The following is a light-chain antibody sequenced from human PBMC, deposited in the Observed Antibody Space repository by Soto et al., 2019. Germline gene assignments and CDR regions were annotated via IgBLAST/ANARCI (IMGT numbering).Light chain of an antibody. CDR1: TSTIGRNT. CDR3: SSWDDSLHVL. CDR2: RND. Sequence: QSVLTQPPSTSGTPGQRFTISCSGSTSTIGRNTVNWNQQLPGTDPKGVIYRNDQRPSGVHDRFSGSKSGTSATLAISGLLSEDEADYCCSSWDDSLHVLFGVGTKLTVL. V-gene: IGLV1-44*01. J-gene: IGLJ3*02.